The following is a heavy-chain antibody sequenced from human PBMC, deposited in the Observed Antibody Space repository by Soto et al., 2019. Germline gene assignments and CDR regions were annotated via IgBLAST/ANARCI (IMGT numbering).Heavy chain of an antibody. CDR1: GFSFSNCG. CDR3: VKGSEVARQELDY. CDR2: ISSDGSDK. D-gene: IGHD2-15*01. V-gene: IGHV3-30*18. Sequence: QVQLVESGGGVVQPGRSLRLSCAASGFSFSNCGMHWVRQAPGKGLEWVAAISSDGSDKYYSESVKGRFTISRDNSKNALFLQMNSLRVEDKAVYYCVKGSEVARQELDYWGQGTLVTVSS. J-gene: IGHJ4*02.